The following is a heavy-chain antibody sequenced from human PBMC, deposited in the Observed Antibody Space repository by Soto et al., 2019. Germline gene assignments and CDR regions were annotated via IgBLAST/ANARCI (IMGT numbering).Heavy chain of an antibody. CDR3: VSHHGDYVGAFDT. CDR1: GYTFTTYA. J-gene: IGHJ3*02. D-gene: IGHD4-17*01. V-gene: IGHV1-3*01. CDR2: INAGNGYT. Sequence: ASVKVSCKASGYTFTTYAIHWVRQAPGQRLEWMGWINAGNGYTKYSQKFQGRVTIIRDTSASTAYMELSSLRSEDTAVYYCVSHHGDYVGAFDTWGQGTMVTVSS.